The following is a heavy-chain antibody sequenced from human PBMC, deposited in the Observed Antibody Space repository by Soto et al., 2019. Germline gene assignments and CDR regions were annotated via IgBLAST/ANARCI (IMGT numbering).Heavy chain of an antibody. CDR3: ARVSSGLLDYGMDV. V-gene: IGHV1-69*06. CDR2: IIPIFGTA. Sequence: SVEVSCKASGGTFSSYAISWVRQAPGQGLEWMGGIIPIFGTANYAQKFQGRVTITADKSTSTAYMELSSLRSEDTAVYYCARVSSGLLDYGMDVWGQGTTVTVSS. J-gene: IGHJ6*02. CDR1: GGTFSSYA. D-gene: IGHD6-19*01.